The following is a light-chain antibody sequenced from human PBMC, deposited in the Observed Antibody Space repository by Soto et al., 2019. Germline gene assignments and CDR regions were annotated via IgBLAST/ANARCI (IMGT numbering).Light chain of an antibody. V-gene: IGKV3-20*01. J-gene: IGKJ4*01. Sequence: EIVLTQSPGTLSLSPGERATLSCRASQSVSSSSLAWYQQKPGQAPRLLIFGATSRATGIPDRFSGSGSGTDFTLTISRLEPEDFAVYYCQQYGSPFEITFGGGTKVEIK. CDR3: QQYGSPFEIT. CDR1: QSVSSSS. CDR2: GAT.